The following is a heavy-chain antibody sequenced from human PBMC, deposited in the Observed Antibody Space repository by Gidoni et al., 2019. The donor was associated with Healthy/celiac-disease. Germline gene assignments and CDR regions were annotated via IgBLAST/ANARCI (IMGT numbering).Heavy chain of an antibody. CDR2: ISYDGSNK. CDR3: AKDDKYYDILTGHKTLGLFDY. Sequence: QVQLVESGGGVVQPGRSLRLSCAASGFPFSSYGMHWVRQAPGKGREWVAVISYDGSNKYYADSVKGRFTISRDNSKNTLYLQMNSLRAEDTAVYYCAKDDKYYDILTGHKTLGLFDYWGQGTLVTVSS. V-gene: IGHV3-30*18. J-gene: IGHJ4*02. CDR1: GFPFSSYG. D-gene: IGHD3-9*01.